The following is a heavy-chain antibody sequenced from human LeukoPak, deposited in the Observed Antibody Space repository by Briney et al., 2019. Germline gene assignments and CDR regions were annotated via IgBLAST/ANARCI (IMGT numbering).Heavy chain of an antibody. V-gene: IGHV3-30*02. J-gene: IGHJ4*02. CDR1: GFTFSRND. CDR3: ARDFDDVSGHLYYLPDY. CDR2: IRFDGGYK. D-gene: IGHD3-22*01. Sequence: GGSLRLSCAASGFTFSRNDMHWVRQAPGKGLEWVAFIRFDGGYKYYAKSVEGRFTISRDDSMNTLYLQMNNLTAEDTAVYYCARDFDDVSGHLYYLPDYWGQGILVTVSS.